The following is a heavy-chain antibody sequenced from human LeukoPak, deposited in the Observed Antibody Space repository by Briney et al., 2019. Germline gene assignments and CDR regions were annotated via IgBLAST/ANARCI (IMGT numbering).Heavy chain of an antibody. CDR2: INSDGSST. CDR3: ARIFDDSLDY. J-gene: IGHJ4*02. Sequence: GGSLRLSCIASGFTFSNYWMHWVRQAPGKGLVWVSRINSDGSSTGYADSVKGRFTISRDNAKNTLYLQMNSLRAEDTAVYYCARIFDDSLDYWGQGTLVTVSS. CDR1: GFTFSNYW. V-gene: IGHV3-74*01. D-gene: IGHD2-15*01.